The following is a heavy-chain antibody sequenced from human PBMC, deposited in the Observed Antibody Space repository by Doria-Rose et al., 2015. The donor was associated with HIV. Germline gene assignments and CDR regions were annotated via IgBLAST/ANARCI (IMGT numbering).Heavy chain of an antibody. CDR3: ARIKSSRWYHKYYFDF. J-gene: IGHJ4*02. D-gene: IGHD6-13*01. V-gene: IGHV2-26*01. CDR1: GVSLSSPGMG. CDR2: IFSDDAR. Sequence: QVQLVQFGPVLVKPTETLTLTCTVSGVSLSSPGMGVSWIRQPPGKALEWLANIFSDDARSYNTSLKSRLTISRITSKSQVVLTMTDMDPVDTATYYCARIKSSRWYHKYYFDFWGQGTLVIVSA.